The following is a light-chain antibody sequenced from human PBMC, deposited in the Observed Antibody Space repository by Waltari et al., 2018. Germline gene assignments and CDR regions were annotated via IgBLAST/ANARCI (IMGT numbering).Light chain of an antibody. J-gene: IGKJ4*01. V-gene: IGKV3-15*01. CDR1: QSVRTN. CDR2: GAS. CDR3: QQYYVWPPIT. Sequence: VLLTQSPASLSVSPGDPVILSCRASQSVRTNLVWYQQKAGQAPRTLFYGASTRASGVPSRFSGSGSETDFTLIISSLQSEDAAVYFCQQYYVWPPITFGGGTKLEI.